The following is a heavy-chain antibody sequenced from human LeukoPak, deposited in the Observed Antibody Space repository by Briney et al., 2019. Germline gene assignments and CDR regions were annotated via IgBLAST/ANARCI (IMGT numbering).Heavy chain of an antibody. CDR1: GYSISSGYY. J-gene: IGHJ4*02. V-gene: IGHV4-38-2*02. CDR2: VYHSGTT. CDR3: ARAPGY. Sequence: SETLSLTCTVSGYSISSGYYWGWIRQPPGKGLEWIGNVYHSGTTYYNPSLKSRVTISADTSKNQFSLKLSSVTAADTAIYYCARAPGYWGQGTLVTVSS.